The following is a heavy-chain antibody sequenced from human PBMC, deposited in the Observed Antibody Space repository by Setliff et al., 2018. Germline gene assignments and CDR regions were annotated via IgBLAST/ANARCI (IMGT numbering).Heavy chain of an antibody. V-gene: IGHV4-39*07. CDR3: ARGGYSRGPPVYYFDY. CDR1: GGSISSSSYY. D-gene: IGHD5-12*01. Sequence: PSETLSLTCTVSGGSISSSSYYWGWIRQPPGKGLEWIGRIYVNGGSTTYSPSLKSRVTISVDTSKNQFSLKLSSVTAADTAVYYCARGGYSRGPPVYYFDYWGQGTLVTVSS. J-gene: IGHJ4*02. CDR2: IYVNGGST.